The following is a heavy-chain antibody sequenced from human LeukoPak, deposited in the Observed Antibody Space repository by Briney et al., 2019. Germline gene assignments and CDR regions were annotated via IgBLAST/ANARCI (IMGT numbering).Heavy chain of an antibody. V-gene: IGHV3-21*01. CDR2: IGGSSSSI. Sequence: PGGSLRLSCAASGFTFTTYSTYSMNWVRQSPGKGLEWVSSIGGSSSSIFYADSVKGRFTISRDNANNSLYLQMNSLRAEDTAVYYCARERGSSWSEAFDIWGQGIMVTVSS. CDR3: ARERGSSWSEAFDI. J-gene: IGHJ3*02. CDR1: GFTFTTYSTYS. D-gene: IGHD6-13*01.